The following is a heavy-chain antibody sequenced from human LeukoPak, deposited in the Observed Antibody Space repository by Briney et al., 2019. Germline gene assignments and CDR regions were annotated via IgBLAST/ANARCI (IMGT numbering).Heavy chain of an antibody. D-gene: IGHD2/OR15-2a*01. CDR1: GFAFTSYA. Sequence: GGSLRLSCAASGFAFTSYALDWVRQAPGKGLEWISVISGDGESTHYADSVKGRFTISRDNSKNTLYLQMNSLRAEGTAVYYCARDEYKADAYWGQGTLVTVSS. CDR3: ARDEYKADAY. CDR2: ISGDGEST. V-gene: IGHV3-23*01. J-gene: IGHJ4*02.